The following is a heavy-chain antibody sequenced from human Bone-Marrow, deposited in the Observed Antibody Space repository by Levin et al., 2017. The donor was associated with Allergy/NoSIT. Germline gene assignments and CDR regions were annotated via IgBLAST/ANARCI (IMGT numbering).Heavy chain of an antibody. CDR3: ARHDGYNYGYSFDY. CDR1: GGSISSYY. D-gene: IGHD5-18*01. J-gene: IGHJ4*02. V-gene: IGHV4-59*08. Sequence: PSETLSLTCTVSGGSISSYYWSWIRQPPGKGLEWVGFIYYSGSTNYNPSLKSRVIMSVDTSKNQFSLKLNSVTAADTAVYYCARHDGYNYGYSFDYWGQGTLVTVSS. CDR2: IYYSGST.